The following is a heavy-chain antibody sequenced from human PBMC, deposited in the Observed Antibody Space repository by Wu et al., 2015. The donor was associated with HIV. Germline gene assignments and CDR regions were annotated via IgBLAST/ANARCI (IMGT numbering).Heavy chain of an antibody. V-gene: IGHV1-69*05. J-gene: IGHJ6*02. CDR1: GGTFSSYA. CDR3: AREREGWFGELEGYYYGMDV. D-gene: IGHD3-10*01. Sequence: QVQLVQSGAEVKKPGSSVKVSCKASGGTFSSYAISWVRQAPGQGLEWMGGIIPIFGTANYAQKFQGRVTITTDESTSTAYMELSSLRSEDTAVYYCAREREGWFGELEGYYYGMDVWGQGTTVTVSS. CDR2: IIPIFGTA.